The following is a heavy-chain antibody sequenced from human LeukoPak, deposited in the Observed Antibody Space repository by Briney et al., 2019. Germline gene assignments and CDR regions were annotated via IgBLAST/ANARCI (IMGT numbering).Heavy chain of an antibody. V-gene: IGHV3-7*01. Sequence: PGGSLRLSCVASGFTFSNYRMTWVRQAPGKGLEWVANIKTDGSQIYYVDSVKGRFTISRDNAKNSLYLQMNGLRAEDTAVYYCARDLNWETYWGQGTLVSVSS. CDR3: ARDLNWETY. CDR1: GFTFSNYR. D-gene: IGHD7-27*01. CDR2: IKTDGSQI. J-gene: IGHJ4*02.